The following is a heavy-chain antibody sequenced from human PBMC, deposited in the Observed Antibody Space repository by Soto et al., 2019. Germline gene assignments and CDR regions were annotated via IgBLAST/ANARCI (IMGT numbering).Heavy chain of an antibody. V-gene: IGHV4-59*01. CDR1: GDSIRNYF. D-gene: IGHD3-3*01. CDR3: ARADHWSGYYAFEY. Sequence: SETLSLTCAVSGDSIRNYFWNWVRQSPEKGLERIGYFYYSGSTNYNPSLSGRVTISLDTPKKQLSLRLSSVTAEDTAVYYCARADHWSGYYAFEYWGQGIQVTVSS. J-gene: IGHJ4*02. CDR2: FYYSGST.